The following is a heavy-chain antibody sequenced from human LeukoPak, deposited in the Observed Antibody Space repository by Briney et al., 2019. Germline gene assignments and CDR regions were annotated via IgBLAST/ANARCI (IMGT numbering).Heavy chain of an antibody. CDR2: IDSDGSST. D-gene: IGHD3-22*01. V-gene: IGHV3-74*01. CDR1: GFTFSSYW. Sequence: PGGSLTLSCAASGFTFSSYWMHWVRPAPGKGLVWVSRIDSDGSSTSYADSVKGRFTISRDNAKNTLYLQMNSLRAEDTAVYYCASYDSSGYTDAFDIWGQGTMVTVSS. J-gene: IGHJ3*02. CDR3: ASYDSSGYTDAFDI.